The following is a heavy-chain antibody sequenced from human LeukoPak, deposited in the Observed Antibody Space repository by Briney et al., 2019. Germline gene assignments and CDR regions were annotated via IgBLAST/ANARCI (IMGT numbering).Heavy chain of an antibody. V-gene: IGHV4-59*01. CDR1: GGSISSYY. D-gene: IGHD5-24*01. CDR3: ARGLGQGCLQVNDAFDI. CDR2: IYYSGST. J-gene: IGHJ3*02. Sequence: KPSETLSLTCTVSGGSISSYYWSWIRQPPGKGLEWIGYIYYSGSTNYNPSLKSRVTISVDTSKNQFSLKLSSVTAADTAVYYCARGLGQGCLQVNDAFDIWGQGTMVTVSS.